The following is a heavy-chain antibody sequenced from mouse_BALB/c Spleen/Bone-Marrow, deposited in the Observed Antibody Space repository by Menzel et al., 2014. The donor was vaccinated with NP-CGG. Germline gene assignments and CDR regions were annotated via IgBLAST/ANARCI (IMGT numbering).Heavy chain of an antibody. CDR1: GYTFTNYW. CDR3: ARIYYYGRDY. Sequence: QVQLQHPGAELAKPGASVKMSCKASGYTFTNYWMHWVKQRPGQGLEWIGYINPSTGYTEYNQKFKDKATLTADKSSSTAYMQLSSLTSEDSAVYYCARIYYYGRDYWGQGTTLTVSS. D-gene: IGHD1-1*01. CDR2: INPSTGYT. V-gene: IGHV1-7*01. J-gene: IGHJ2*01.